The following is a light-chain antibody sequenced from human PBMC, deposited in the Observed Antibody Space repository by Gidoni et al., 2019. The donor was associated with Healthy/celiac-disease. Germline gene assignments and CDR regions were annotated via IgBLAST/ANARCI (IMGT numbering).Light chain of an antibody. CDR3: MQALQTPQN. CDR2: LGS. CDR1: QSLLHSNGYNY. V-gene: IGKV2-28*01. Sequence: DIVMTQSPLSLPVTPGEPASISCRSSQSLLHSNGYNYLDWYLQKPGPSPQLLIYLGSNRASGVPDRFSGSGSGTDFTLKISRVAAEDVGVYYCMQALQTPQNFGQXTRLEIK. J-gene: IGKJ5*01.